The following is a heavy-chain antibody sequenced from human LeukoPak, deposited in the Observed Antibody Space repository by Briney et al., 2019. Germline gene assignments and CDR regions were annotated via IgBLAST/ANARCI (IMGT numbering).Heavy chain of an antibody. V-gene: IGHV3-30-3*01. CDR3: ARDPVRGSSGWYAPNWFDP. CDR1: GFTFSSYA. D-gene: IGHD6-19*01. Sequence: GGSLRLSCAASGFTFSSYAMSWVRQAPGKGLEWVAVISYDGSNKYYADSVRGRFTISRDNSKNTLYLQMNSLRAEDTAVYYCARDPVRGSSGWYAPNWFDPWGQGTLVTVSS. CDR2: ISYDGSNK. J-gene: IGHJ5*02.